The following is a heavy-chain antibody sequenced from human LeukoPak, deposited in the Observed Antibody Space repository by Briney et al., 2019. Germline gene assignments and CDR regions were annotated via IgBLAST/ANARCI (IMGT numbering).Heavy chain of an antibody. V-gene: IGHV3-23*01. D-gene: IGHD2/OR15-2a*01. Sequence: GGSLGLSCAASKFSFSTYPMNWVRQAPGKGLEWVSTISGSGGNTYYADSVKGRFTISRDNSKNTLYLQMNSLRAEDTAIYYCAKERPQTTSFDYWGQGTLATVSS. J-gene: IGHJ4*02. CDR1: KFSFSTYP. CDR3: AKERPQTTSFDY. CDR2: ISGSGGNT.